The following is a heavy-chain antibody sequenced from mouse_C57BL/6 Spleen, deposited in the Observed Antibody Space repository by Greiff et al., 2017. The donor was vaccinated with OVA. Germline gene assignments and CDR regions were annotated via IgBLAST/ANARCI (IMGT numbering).Heavy chain of an antibody. J-gene: IGHJ4*01. D-gene: IGHD2-1*01. V-gene: IGHV5-4*01. Sequence: EVQLVESGGGLVKPGGSLKLSCAASGFTFSSYAMSWVRQTPEKRLEWVATISDGGSYTYYPANVKGRFTISRDNAKNNLYLQRSHLKSEDTAMYYCARVEGNYFYAMDYWGKGTSVTVSS. CDR3: ARVEGNYFYAMDY. CDR1: GFTFSSYA. CDR2: ISDGGSYT.